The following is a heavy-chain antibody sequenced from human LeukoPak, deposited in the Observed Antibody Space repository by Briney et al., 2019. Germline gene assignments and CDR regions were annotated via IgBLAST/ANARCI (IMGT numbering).Heavy chain of an antibody. Sequence: GGSLRLSCAASGFTFSSYAMSWVRQALGKGLEWVSAISGSGGRTYYADSVKGRFTISRDNSKKTLYLKMNSLRAEDTAVYYCAKDSGLRGSGGTDVWGQRTTVTVSS. CDR2: ISGSGGRT. J-gene: IGHJ6*02. CDR3: AKDSGLRGSGGTDV. CDR1: GFTFSSYA. V-gene: IGHV3-23*01. D-gene: IGHD5-12*01.